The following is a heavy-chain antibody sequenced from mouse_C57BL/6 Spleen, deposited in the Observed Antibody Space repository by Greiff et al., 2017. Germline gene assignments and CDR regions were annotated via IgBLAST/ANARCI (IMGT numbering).Heavy chain of an antibody. V-gene: IGHV5-6*02. CDR1: GFTFSSYG. D-gene: IGHD1-1*01. CDR2: ISSGGSYT. J-gene: IGHJ1*03. CDR3: ARRLELRYFDV. Sequence: DVKLVESGGDLVKPGGSLKLSCAASGFTFSSYGMSWVRQTPDKRLEWVATISSGGSYTYYPDSVKGRFTISRDNAKNTLYLQMSSLKSDDTAMYYCARRLELRYFDVWGTGTTVTVSS.